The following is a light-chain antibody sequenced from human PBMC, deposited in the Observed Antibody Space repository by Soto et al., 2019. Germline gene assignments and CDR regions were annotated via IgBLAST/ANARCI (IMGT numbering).Light chain of an antibody. Sequence: EIVMTQPPATLSVSPGEGATLSCGASQNVNNKLAWYQQKPGQPPRLLIYDASTRATGIPARFSGSGSGTEFTLTINSLQSEDFAVYYCLQYNNWPPFTFGPGTKVDIK. CDR2: DAS. CDR3: LQYNNWPPFT. V-gene: IGKV3-15*01. CDR1: QNVNNK. J-gene: IGKJ3*01.